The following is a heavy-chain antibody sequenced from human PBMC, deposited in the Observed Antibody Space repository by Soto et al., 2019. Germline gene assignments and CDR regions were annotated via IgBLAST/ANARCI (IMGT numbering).Heavy chain of an antibody. CDR3: AHSLDYGELLPYCDC. V-gene: IGHV2-5*02. CDR1: GFSLSTSGVG. D-gene: IGHD3-10*01. Sequence: QITLKESGPTLVKPTQTLTLTCTFSGFSLSTSGVGVGWIRPPPGKALEWLALIYWDDDKRYSPSLKSRLTSTTDTSKNQVVLTRTNMDPVDTPTYYCAHSLDYGELLPYCDCWGQGNLVTVS. J-gene: IGHJ4*02. CDR2: IYWDDDK.